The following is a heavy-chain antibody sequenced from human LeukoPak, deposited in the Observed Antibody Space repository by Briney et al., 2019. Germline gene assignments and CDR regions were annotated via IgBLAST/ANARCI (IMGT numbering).Heavy chain of an antibody. Sequence: GSSVTVSCKGSGYTFTGYYMHWVRHGPGQGLEWMGWINPNSGGTNYAQKFQGRVTMTRDTSISTAYMELSRLRSDDTAVYYCASEIAVAGTSLDYWGQGTLVTVSS. V-gene: IGHV1-2*02. D-gene: IGHD6-19*01. CDR3: ASEIAVAGTSLDY. CDR2: INPNSGGT. J-gene: IGHJ4*02. CDR1: GYTFTGYY.